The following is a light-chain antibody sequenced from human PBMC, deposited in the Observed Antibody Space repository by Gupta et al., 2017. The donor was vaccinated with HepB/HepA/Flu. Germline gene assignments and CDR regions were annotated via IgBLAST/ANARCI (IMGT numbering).Light chain of an antibody. CDR2: GAS. V-gene: IGKV3-15*01. J-gene: IGKJ2*01. CDR1: QSVSSN. CDR3: QQYHNWPPYT. Sequence: EIVMTQSPATLSVSPGERATLSCRASQSVSSNVAWYQQKPGQAPRLLIYGASSRATGIPARFSGSGSGTEFTLTISSLQSEDFAVYYCQQYHNWPPYTFGQGTKLEIK.